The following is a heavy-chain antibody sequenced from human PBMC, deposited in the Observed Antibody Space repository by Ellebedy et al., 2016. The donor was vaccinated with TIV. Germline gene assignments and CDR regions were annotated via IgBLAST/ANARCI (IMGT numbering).Heavy chain of an antibody. CDR1: GYTFTAYH. J-gene: IGHJ4*02. CDR2: INPNSGGT. D-gene: IGHD6-19*01. V-gene: IGHV1-2*02. CDR3: ARVEWLWGNDY. Sequence: ASVKVSCKASGYTFTAYHIHWVRQAPGQGLEWMGWINPNSGGTNYAQKFQGRVTMTRDTSISTAYMELSRLRSDDTAVYYCARVEWLWGNDYWGQGTLVTVSS.